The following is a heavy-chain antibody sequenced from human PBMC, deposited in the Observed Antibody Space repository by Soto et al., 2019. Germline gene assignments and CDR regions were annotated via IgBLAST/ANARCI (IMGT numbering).Heavy chain of an antibody. CDR1: GGSISSGGYY. CDR2: IYYSGST. V-gene: IGHV4-31*03. CDR3: ASGLSGDKVDQ. D-gene: IGHD2-21*01. Sequence: PSETLSLTCTVSGGSISSGGYYWSWIRQHPGKGLEWIGYIYYSGSTYYNPSLKSRVTISVDTSKNQFSLNLNSVTAADTAVYYCASGLSGDKVDQWGQGTLVTVAS. J-gene: IGHJ4*02.